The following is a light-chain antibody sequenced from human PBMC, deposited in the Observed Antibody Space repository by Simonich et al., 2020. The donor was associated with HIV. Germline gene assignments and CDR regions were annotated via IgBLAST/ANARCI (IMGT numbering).Light chain of an antibody. J-gene: IGKJ1*01. CDR2: QAS. Sequence: DIQMTQSPSTLSASVGDRVTITCRASQSISDWLAWYQQKPGKAPKLLIYQASSLESGVSSRFSGSGSGTEFTLTISSLQPDDFATYYCQQYNNYSWTFGQGTKVEIK. CDR1: QSISDW. CDR3: QQYNNYSWT. V-gene: IGKV1-5*03.